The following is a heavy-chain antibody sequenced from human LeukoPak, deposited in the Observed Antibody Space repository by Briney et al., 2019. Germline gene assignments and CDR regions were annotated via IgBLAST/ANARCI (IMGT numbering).Heavy chain of an antibody. D-gene: IGHD4-17*01. CDR1: GFAFSDYY. CDR3: ATPLPTTVTPFDY. CDR2: ITNSGSTI. Sequence: PGGSLRLSCAVSGFAFSDYYMSWIRQAPGKGLEWVSYITNSGSTIYYADSVKGRFTISRDNDKKSLYLQINSLRAEDTAVYYCATPLPTTVTPFDYWGQGTLVTVSS. J-gene: IGHJ4*02. V-gene: IGHV3-11*01.